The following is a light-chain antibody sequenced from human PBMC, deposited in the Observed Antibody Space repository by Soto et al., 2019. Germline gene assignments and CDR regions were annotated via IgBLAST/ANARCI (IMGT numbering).Light chain of an antibody. J-gene: IGKJ1*01. CDR3: QQYETFSGT. CDR2: DAS. V-gene: IGKV1-5*01. CDR1: QSVSGW. Sequence: DIQMTQSPSSLSGSVGDRVTITCRASQSVSGWLAWYQQKPGEAPKLLIYDASALPRGVPSRFSGSGSGTNFTLTIASLQPDDFATYYCQQYETFSGTFGPGTKVDIK.